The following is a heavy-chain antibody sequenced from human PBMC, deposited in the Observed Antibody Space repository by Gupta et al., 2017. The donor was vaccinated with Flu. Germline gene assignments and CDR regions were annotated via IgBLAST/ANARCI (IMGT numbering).Heavy chain of an antibody. CDR1: GGSISSGSYY. J-gene: IGHJ4*02. V-gene: IGHV4-61*02. Sequence: QVQLQESGPGLVKPSQTLSLTCTVSGGSISSGSYYWSWIRQPAGKGLEWIGRISTSGSTNYNPSLKSRVTISVDTSKNQFSLKRSSVTAADTAVYYCSRDRWGPFDYWCQGTLVTVSS. CDR2: ISTSGST. D-gene: IGHD3-16*01. CDR3: SRDRWGPFDY.